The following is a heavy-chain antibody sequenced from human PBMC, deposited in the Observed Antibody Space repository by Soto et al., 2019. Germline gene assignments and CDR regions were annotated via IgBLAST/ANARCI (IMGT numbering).Heavy chain of an antibody. CDR3: AREPLT. V-gene: IGHV4-31*03. J-gene: IGHJ4*02. CDR2: LSYSGRT. Sequence: QVQLQESGPGLVKPSQTLSLTCTVSGGSISSGGYYRGWIRQHPGRGLEWIGYLSYSGRTNYNPPLKSRVTISVDTSKYQFARKLSSVTVADTAVYYCAREPLTWGQGTLVTASS. CDR1: GGSISSGGYY.